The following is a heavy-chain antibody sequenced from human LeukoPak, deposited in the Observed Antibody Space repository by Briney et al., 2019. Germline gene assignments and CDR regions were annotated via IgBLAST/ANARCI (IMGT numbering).Heavy chain of an antibody. CDR1: GFTFSSYA. V-gene: IGHV3-23*01. J-gene: IGHJ6*02. CDR2: ISGSGGST. D-gene: IGHD2-15*01. Sequence: GGSLRLSCAASGFTFSSYAMSWVRQAPGKGLEWVSAISGSGGSTYYADSVKGRFTISRDNSKNTLYLQMNSLRAKDTAVYYCAYSLYYYYYGMDVWGQGTTVTVSS. CDR3: AYSLYYYYYGMDV.